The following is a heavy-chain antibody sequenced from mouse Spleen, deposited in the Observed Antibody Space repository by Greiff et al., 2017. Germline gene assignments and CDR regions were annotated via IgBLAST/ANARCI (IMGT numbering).Heavy chain of an antibody. CDR3: ARFCPTGPWFAY. D-gene: IGHD4-1*02. V-gene: IGHV1-52*01. Sequence: QVQLQQPGAELVRPGSSVKLSCKASGYTFTSYWMHWVKQRPIQGLEWIGNIDPSDSETHYNQKFKDKATLTVDKSSSTAYMQLSSLTSEDSAVYYCARFCPTGPWFAYWGQGTLVTVSA. J-gene: IGHJ3*01. CDR1: GYTFTSYW. CDR2: IDPSDSET.